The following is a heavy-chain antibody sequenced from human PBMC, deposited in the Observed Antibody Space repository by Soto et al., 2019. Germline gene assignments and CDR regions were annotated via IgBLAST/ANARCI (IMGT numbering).Heavy chain of an antibody. CDR3: TPSRDQLLSYYYMDV. CDR1: GFTFSNAW. D-gene: IGHD2-2*01. Sequence: GSLRLSCAASGFTFSNAWMSWVRQAPGKGLEWVGRIKSKTDGGTTDYAAPVKGRFTISRDDSKNTLYLQMNSLKTEDTAVYYCTPSRDQLLSYYYMDVWGKGTTVTVSS. V-gene: IGHV3-15*01. CDR2: IKSKTDGGTT. J-gene: IGHJ6*03.